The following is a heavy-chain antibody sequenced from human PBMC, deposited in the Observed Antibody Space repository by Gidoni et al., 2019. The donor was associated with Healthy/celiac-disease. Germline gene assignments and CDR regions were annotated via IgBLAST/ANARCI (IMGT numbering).Heavy chain of an antibody. CDR2: IYYSGST. J-gene: IGHJ4*02. V-gene: IGHV4-39*01. D-gene: IGHD3-16*01. CDR1: GGSISSSSYY. Sequence: TLSLTCTVSGGSISSSSYYWGWLRQPPGKGKEWHGSIYYSGSTYYNPSLKSRVTISVDTSKNQLSLKLSSVTAADTAVYYCARLSGLEEWLFDYWGQGTLVTVSS. CDR3: ARLSGLEEWLFDY.